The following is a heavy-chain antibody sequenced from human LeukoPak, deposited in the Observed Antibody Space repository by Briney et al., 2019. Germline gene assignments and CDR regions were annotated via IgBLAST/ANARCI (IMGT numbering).Heavy chain of an antibody. J-gene: IGHJ1*01. CDR2: IGTASDT. Sequence: PGGSLRLSCAASGFTFSSFDMHWVRQPTGQGLEWVSTIGTASDTYYPGSVKGRFTISRDNSKKTLYLQMNSLRVEDTAVYYCARGDGYNDAEYLQHWGQGTLVTVS. V-gene: IGHV3-13*01. CDR3: ARGDGYNDAEYLQH. D-gene: IGHD5-24*01. CDR1: GFTFSSFD.